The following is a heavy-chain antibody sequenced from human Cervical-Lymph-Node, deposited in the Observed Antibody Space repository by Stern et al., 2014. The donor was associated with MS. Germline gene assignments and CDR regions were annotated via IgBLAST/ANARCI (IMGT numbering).Heavy chain of an antibody. CDR1: GGSISSGGYS. J-gene: IGHJ3*02. V-gene: IGHV4-30-2*01. CDR3: ARSSTVTPNAFDI. Sequence: QVQLQESGSGLVKPSQTLSLTCAVSGGSISSGGYSWSWIRQPPGKGLEWLGYIHHSGSTYYNPSLKSRVTISVDRSKNQFSLKLSSVTAADTAVYYCARSSTVTPNAFDIWGQGTMVTVSS. CDR2: IHHSGST. D-gene: IGHD4-17*01.